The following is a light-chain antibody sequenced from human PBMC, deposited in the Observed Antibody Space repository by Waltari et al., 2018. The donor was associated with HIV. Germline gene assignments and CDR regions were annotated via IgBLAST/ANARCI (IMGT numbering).Light chain of an antibody. CDR2: AAS. Sequence: DIQMTQSPTSLSASVGDRVTITCRASQAISTFLAWYQQKPGKVPKLLISAASTLRSGVPSRFSGSGSGTDFTLTINSLQPEDVATYYCQKYNSAPLITFGPGTKVDI. V-gene: IGKV1-27*01. CDR3: QKYNSAPLIT. J-gene: IGKJ3*01. CDR1: QAISTF.